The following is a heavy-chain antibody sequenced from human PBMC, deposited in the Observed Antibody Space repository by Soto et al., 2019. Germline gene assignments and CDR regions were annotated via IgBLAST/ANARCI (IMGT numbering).Heavy chain of an antibody. J-gene: IGHJ3*02. V-gene: IGHV3-30-3*01. CDR2: ISYDGSNK. Sequence: QVQLVESGGGVVQPGRSLRLSCAASGFTFSSYAMHWVRQAPGKGLEWVAVISYDGSNKYYADSVKGRFTISRDNSKNTLYLQMNSLRAEDTAVYYCASPRGEWLLRGSAFDIW. CDR3: ASPRGEWLLRGSAFDI. D-gene: IGHD3-3*01. CDR1: GFTFSSYA.